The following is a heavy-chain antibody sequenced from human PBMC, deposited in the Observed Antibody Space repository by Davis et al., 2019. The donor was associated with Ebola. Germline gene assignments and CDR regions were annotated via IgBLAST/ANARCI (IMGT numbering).Heavy chain of an antibody. CDR3: ARPVRESGIRLLGY. V-gene: IGHV3-7*03. CDR2: IKQDGSEK. D-gene: IGHD2/OR15-2a*01. CDR1: GFTFSNYW. Sequence: GGSLRLSCAASGFTFSNYWMTCVRQAPGKGLEWVANIKQDGSEKYYLDSVEGRFTISRDNGKNSVFLQMNILRAEDTAVYYCARPVRESGIRLLGYWGQGTLVTVSS. J-gene: IGHJ4*02.